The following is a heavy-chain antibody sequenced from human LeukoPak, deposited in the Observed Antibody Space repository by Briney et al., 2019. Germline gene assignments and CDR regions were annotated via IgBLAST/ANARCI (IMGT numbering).Heavy chain of an antibody. V-gene: IGHV1-2*02. D-gene: IGHD4-11*01. J-gene: IGHJ4*02. CDR2: INPNSGGT. CDR1: GYTFTSYG. Sequence: ASVKVSCKASGYTFTSYGISWVRQAPGRGLEWMGWINPNSGGTNYAQKFQGRVTMTRDTSISTAYMELSRLRSDDTAVYYCARDDYSNYGVIDYWGQGTLVTVSS. CDR3: ARDDYSNYGVIDY.